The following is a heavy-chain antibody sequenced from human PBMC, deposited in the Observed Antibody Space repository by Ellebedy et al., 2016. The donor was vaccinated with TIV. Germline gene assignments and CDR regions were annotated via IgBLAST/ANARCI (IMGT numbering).Heavy chain of an antibody. CDR3: ARMYVGRNCSSTSCYSPYYFDY. Sequence: ASVKVSXXASGYTFTSYDINWVRQATGQGLEWMGWMNPNSGNTGYAQKYQGRVTMTRNTSISTAYMELSSLRSEDTAVYYCARMYVGRNCSSTSCYSPYYFDYWGQGTLVTVSS. CDR2: MNPNSGNT. CDR1: GYTFTSYD. V-gene: IGHV1-8*01. J-gene: IGHJ4*02. D-gene: IGHD2-2*01.